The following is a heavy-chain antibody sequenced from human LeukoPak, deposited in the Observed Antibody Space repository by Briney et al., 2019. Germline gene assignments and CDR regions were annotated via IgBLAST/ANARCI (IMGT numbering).Heavy chain of an antibody. V-gene: IGHV3-74*01. CDR3: ARDRGYDFWSGYYLGY. Sequence: PGGSLRLSCAASGFTFDDYGMSWVRQAPGKGLVWVSRINSDGSSTSYADSVKGRFTISRDNAKNTLYLQMNSLRAEDTAVYYCARDRGYDFWSGYYLGYWGQGTLVTVSS. CDR1: GFTFDDYG. J-gene: IGHJ4*02. CDR2: INSDGSST. D-gene: IGHD3-3*01.